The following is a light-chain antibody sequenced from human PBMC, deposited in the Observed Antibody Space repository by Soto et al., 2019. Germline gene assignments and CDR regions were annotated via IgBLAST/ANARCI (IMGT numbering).Light chain of an antibody. V-gene: IGKV1-39*01. J-gene: IGKJ1*01. Sequence: DIQMTQSPSALSASVDGTITITCRASQSINIYLNWYKQSPGKAPQLLIYAASSLQSGVPRRFSGSGSGTEFSLTISGLQPEYFATYHCQQSFGTTWTFGQGTRVE. CDR2: AAS. CDR3: QQSFGTTWT. CDR1: QSINIY.